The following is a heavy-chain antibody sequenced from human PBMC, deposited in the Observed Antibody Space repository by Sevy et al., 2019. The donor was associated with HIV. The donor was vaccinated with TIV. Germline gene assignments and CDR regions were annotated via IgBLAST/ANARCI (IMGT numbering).Heavy chain of an antibody. Sequence: PETLSLTCTVSGGSITSLYWNWIRPPPGKGLEWIANIYYNGHINYNPSLKSRVTLSLDTSKNQFSLRLSSVTAADTAMYYCAGENAWGRGYSWGQGTLVTVSS. CDR3: AGENAWGRGYS. D-gene: IGHD1-26*01. J-gene: IGHJ4*02. CDR1: GGSITSLY. CDR2: IYYNGHI. V-gene: IGHV4-59*08.